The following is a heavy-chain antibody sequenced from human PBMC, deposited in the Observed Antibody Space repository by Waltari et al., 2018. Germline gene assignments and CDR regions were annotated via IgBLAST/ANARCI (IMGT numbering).Heavy chain of an antibody. V-gene: IGHV1-2*02. Sequence: QVQLVQSGAEVKKPGAAVMVSCKASGYTFTGYYMHWVRQAPGHGLEWMRWMKPGTGSTKYAVKFQDRVMVTWKTSIRTAYMELISLTSDDTAVYYCARGFGTAAHDTYGNSFDPWGQGTLVTVSS. CDR3: ARGFGTAAHDTYGNSFDP. CDR2: MKPGTGST. CDR1: GYTFTGYY. D-gene: IGHD6-25*01. J-gene: IGHJ5*02.